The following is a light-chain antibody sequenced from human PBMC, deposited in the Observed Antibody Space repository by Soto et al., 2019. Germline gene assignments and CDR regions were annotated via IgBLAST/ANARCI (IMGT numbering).Light chain of an antibody. CDR2: SAS. Sequence: DIQMTQSPSSLSASVGDRVTITCRASQDIGHYLAWYQQKPGKVPELLIYSASTLHSGVPSRFGGSGTGTDFTLTINSLQPEDVGTYYCLRGDSVLPLFTFGPGTRVDI. CDR1: QDIGHY. J-gene: IGKJ3*01. V-gene: IGKV1-27*01. CDR3: LRGDSVLPLFT.